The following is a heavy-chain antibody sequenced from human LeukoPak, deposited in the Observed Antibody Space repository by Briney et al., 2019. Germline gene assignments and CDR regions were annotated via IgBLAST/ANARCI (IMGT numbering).Heavy chain of an antibody. CDR2: IKQDGSEK. CDR3: ARSSSYYYGRFGELSDGPDY. V-gene: IGHV3-7*01. Sequence: PGGSLRLSCAASGFTFSSYWMSWVRQAPGKGLEWVANIKQDGSEKYYVDSVKGRFTISRDNAKNSLYLQMNSLRAEDTAVYYCARSSSYYYGRFGELSDGPDYWGQGALVTVSS. D-gene: IGHD3-10*01. CDR1: GFTFSSYW. J-gene: IGHJ4*02.